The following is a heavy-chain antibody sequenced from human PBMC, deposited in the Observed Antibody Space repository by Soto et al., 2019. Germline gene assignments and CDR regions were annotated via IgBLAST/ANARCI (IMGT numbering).Heavy chain of an antibody. J-gene: IGHJ4*02. CDR3: AKVWWELQDAPD. CDR2: ISYDGSNK. D-gene: IGHD1-26*01. Sequence: QVQLVESGGGVVQPGRSLRLSCAASGFTFSSYGMHWVRQAPGKGLEWVAVISYDGSNKYYADSVKGRFTISRDNSKNTLYLQMNSLRAEDTAVYYCAKVWWELQDAPDWGQGTLVTVS. V-gene: IGHV3-30*18. CDR1: GFTFSSYG.